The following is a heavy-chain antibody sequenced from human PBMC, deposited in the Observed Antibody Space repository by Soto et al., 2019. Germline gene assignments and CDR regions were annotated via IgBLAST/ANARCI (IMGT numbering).Heavy chain of an antibody. D-gene: IGHD2-15*01. CDR1: GFTFISYA. V-gene: IGHV3-23*01. J-gene: IGHJ4*02. CDR2: ISGSGGST. CDR3: AKDPRYCSGGSCHWFGSYYFDY. Sequence: PWGSLRLSCAASGFTFISYAIIFFRHSPFKWLEWVSAISGSGGSTYYADSVKGRFTISRDNSKNTLYLQMNSLRAEDTAVYYCAKDPRYCSGGSCHWFGSYYFDYWGQGTLVTVSS.